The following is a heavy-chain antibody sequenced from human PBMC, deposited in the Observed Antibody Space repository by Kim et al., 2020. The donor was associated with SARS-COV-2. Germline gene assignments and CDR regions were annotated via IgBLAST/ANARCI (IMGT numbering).Heavy chain of an antibody. CDR3: ARARSGYFDY. J-gene: IGHJ4*02. CDR2: ST. D-gene: IGHD6-25*01. Sequence: STSYNPSLQSRVPISVDTSKNPFSLKLSSVTAADTAVYYCARARSGYFDYWGQGTLVTVSS. V-gene: IGHV4-39*07.